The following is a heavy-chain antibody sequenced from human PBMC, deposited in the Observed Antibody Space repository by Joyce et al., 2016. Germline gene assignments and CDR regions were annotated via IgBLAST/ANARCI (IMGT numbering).Heavy chain of an antibody. D-gene: IGHD6-13*01. CDR2: ISYDGRNK. V-gene: IGHV3-30*04. CDR3: ARDLTTAGYYYYGMDV. J-gene: IGHJ6*02. Sequence: QVQLVESGGGVVQPGRSLRLSCAASGFTFSSCAMHWVRQAPGKGQEWVAVISYDGRNKYYADSVKGRFTISRDNSKNTLYLQMNSLRAEDSAVYYCARDLTTAGYYYYGMDVWGQGTTVTVSS. CDR1: GFTFSSCA.